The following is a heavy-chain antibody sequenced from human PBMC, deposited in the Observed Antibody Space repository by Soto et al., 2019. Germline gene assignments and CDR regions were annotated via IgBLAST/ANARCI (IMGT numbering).Heavy chain of an antibody. J-gene: IGHJ4*02. CDR1: GFMFSNYA. CDR2: ISGSGADT. Sequence: QPGGSPRLSSAPSGFMFSNYAMSWVRQARGKGLEWVSAISGSGADTYYTESVKGRFTISRDNFKNTLYLQMNSLRAEDTAVYYCAKDTGRGGGSVFGYWGQGTLVTVSS. CDR3: AKDTGRGGGSVFGY. V-gene: IGHV3-23*01. D-gene: IGHD2-15*01.